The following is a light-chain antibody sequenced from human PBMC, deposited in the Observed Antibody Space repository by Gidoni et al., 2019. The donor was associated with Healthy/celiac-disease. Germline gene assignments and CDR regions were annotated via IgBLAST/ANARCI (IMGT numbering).Light chain of an antibody. CDR2: AAS. V-gene: IGKV1-39*01. CDR3: QQSYSPYT. CDR1: QSISSY. J-gene: IGKJ2*01. Sequence: DIQMTQSPSSLSASVGYRVTITCRASQSISSYLNWYQQKPGKAPKLLIYAASSLQSGVPSRFSGSGSGTDFTLTISSLQPEDFATYYCQQSYSPYTFGQGTKLEIK.